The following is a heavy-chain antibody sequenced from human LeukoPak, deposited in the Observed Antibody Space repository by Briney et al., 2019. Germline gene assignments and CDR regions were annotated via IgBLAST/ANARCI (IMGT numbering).Heavy chain of an antibody. Sequence: SVKVSCKASGGTFSKYAISWVRQAPGQGLEWVGVIIPIFRTAKYAQKFQGRVTITADESTSTAYMDLSSLRSEDTAVYYCAKGPRYNWNHYYMDVWGKGTPVTVSS. V-gene: IGHV1-69*13. J-gene: IGHJ6*03. CDR2: IIPIFRTA. CDR3: AKGPRYNWNHYYMDV. D-gene: IGHD1-20*01. CDR1: GGTFSKYA.